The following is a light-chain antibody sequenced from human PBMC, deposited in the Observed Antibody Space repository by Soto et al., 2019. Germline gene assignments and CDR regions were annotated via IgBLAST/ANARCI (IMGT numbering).Light chain of an antibody. CDR3: QQFGSSPPAWT. Sequence: EIVLTQSPGTLSLSPGERATLSCRASQSVSSSYLAWYQQKPGQAPRLLIYGASSRATGIPDRFSGSGSGTDLTLTISRLEPEDFAVYYCQQFGSSPPAWTFGQGTKVEI. V-gene: IGKV3-20*01. CDR2: GAS. CDR1: QSVSSSY. J-gene: IGKJ1*01.